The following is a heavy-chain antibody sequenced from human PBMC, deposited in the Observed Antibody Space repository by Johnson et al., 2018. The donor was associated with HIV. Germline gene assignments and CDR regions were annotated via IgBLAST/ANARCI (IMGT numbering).Heavy chain of an antibody. CDR3: AKKQWPEDDAFDI. D-gene: IGHD6-19*01. Sequence: QVQLVESGGGVVQPGRSLRLSCTASGFNFSTYGMHWVRQAPGKGLEWVAVIWYDGSNKYYGDSVKGRFTISRDNSKNTLYLQMNSLRVEDTAVYYCAKKQWPEDDAFDIWGQGTMVTVSS. CDR2: IWYDGSNK. J-gene: IGHJ3*02. CDR1: GFNFSTYG. V-gene: IGHV3-33*06.